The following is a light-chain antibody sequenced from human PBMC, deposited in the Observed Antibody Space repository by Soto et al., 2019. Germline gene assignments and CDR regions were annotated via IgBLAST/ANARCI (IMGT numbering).Light chain of an antibody. Sequence: QSVLTQPPSVSGSPGQSVTISCTGTSSDVGIYNRVSWYQQPPGTAPKRIIYGVKNRPSWVPDRFSGSKSGNTASLTISGIQAEDEPDYYCSSSSSIKTYVYGTGTKAT. CDR1: SSDVGIYNR. V-gene: IGLV2-18*02. J-gene: IGLJ1*01. CDR2: GVK. CDR3: SSSSSIKTYV.